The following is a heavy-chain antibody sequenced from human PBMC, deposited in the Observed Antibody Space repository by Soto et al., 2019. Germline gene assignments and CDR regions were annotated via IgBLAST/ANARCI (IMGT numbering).Heavy chain of an antibody. D-gene: IGHD3-3*01. J-gene: IGHJ6*02. V-gene: IGHV1-69*02. Sequence: QVQLVQSGAEVKKPGSSVKVDCKASGGTFSNYVLSWVRQAPGQGLEWMGRIIPFLNISSVARKSQGRVTITADEPTSTVSMQLNSLRSEDSAAYYCANIVLTIRDYQYYYGMDVWGQGTAVTVSS. CDR2: IIPFLNIS. CDR3: ANIVLTIRDYQYYYGMDV. CDR1: GGTFSNYV.